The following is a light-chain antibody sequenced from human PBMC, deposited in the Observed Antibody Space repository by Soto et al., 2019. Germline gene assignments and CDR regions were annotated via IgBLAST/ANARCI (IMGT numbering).Light chain of an antibody. V-gene: IGLV1-51*02. Sequence: QSVLTQRPSVSAAPGQKVTISCSGSSSNIENNYVSWYQQLPGTAPKLLIYEDNKRPSGIPDRFSGSKSGTSATLGITGLQTGVDVDYYSGTWDNSLTAYVFGSRTNVTVL. CDR3: GTWDNSLTAYV. J-gene: IGLJ1*01. CDR1: SSNIENNY. CDR2: EDN.